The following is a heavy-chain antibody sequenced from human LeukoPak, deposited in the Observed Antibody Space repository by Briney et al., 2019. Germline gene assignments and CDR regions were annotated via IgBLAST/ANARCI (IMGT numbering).Heavy chain of an antibody. D-gene: IGHD3-10*01. J-gene: IGHJ5*02. V-gene: IGHV4-4*07. CDR3: AREPITMVRGVISRWFDP. CDR2: IYATGGT. CDR1: GGSISSYY. Sequence: SETLSLTCTVSGGSISSYYWSWIRQPAEKGLEWIGRIYATGGTNYNPSLKSRVTISVDKSKNQFSLQLNSVTPEDTAVYYCAREPITMVRGVISRWFDPWGQGTLVTVSS.